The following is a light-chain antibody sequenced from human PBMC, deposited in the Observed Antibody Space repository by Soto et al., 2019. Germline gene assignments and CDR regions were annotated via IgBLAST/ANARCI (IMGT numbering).Light chain of an antibody. Sequence: QSALTQPRSVSGSPGQSVTISCTGTSSDVGGYNYVSWYQQHPGKAPKLMIYDVIKRPSGVPDRFSGSKSGNTASLTISGLQAEDEADYYCCSYAGSSTLVFATGTKVTVL. CDR3: CSYAGSSTLV. CDR2: DVI. CDR1: SSDVGGYNY. V-gene: IGLV2-11*01. J-gene: IGLJ1*01.